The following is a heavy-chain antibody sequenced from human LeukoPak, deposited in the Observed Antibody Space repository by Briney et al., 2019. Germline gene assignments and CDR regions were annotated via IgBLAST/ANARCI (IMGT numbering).Heavy chain of an antibody. Sequence: PSETLSLTCTVSGGPISTDSHYWGWIRQPPGKGLEWIGIIYYSGSTYYEPSLKSRVTISIDTSKNQFSLKLTSVSAADTAVYYCAREEYNYGLSYFDFWGQGTLVTVSS. CDR3: AREEYNYGLSYFDF. V-gene: IGHV4-39*07. J-gene: IGHJ4*02. CDR1: GGPISTDSHY. CDR2: IYYSGST. D-gene: IGHD5-18*01.